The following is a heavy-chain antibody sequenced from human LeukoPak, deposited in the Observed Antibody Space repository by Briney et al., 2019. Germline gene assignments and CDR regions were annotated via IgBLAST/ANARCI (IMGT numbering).Heavy chain of an antibody. CDR2: ITGHSRYT. CDR3: ARVGCRGGSCSSRGDYYYGMDV. D-gene: IGHD2-15*01. Sequence: PGGSLRLSCSTSGFTFSNFAMSWVRQAPGKGLEWDSSITGHSRYTYVVDSLKGRTSISRDNGKNTVYLEMNSLRPEDTAVYYCARVGCRGGSCSSRGDYYYGMDVWGQGTTVTVSS. J-gene: IGHJ6*02. V-gene: IGHV3-23*01. CDR1: GFTFSNFA.